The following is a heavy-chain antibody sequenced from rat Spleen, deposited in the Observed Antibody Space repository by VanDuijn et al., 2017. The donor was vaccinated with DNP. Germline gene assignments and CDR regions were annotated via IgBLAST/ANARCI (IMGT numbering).Heavy chain of an antibody. CDR1: GFTFSDYY. V-gene: IGHV5-7*01. Sequence: EVQLVESGGGLVQPGGSLKLSCAASGFTFSDYYMAWVRQAPTKGLEWVAAISYEGGSTYYRDSVKGRFTISRDNAKSTLYLQMDSLRSEDTATYYCARRGIRAYYFDYWGQGVMVTVSS. CDR3: ARRGIRAYYFDY. CDR2: ISYEGGST. D-gene: IGHD4-3*01. J-gene: IGHJ2*01.